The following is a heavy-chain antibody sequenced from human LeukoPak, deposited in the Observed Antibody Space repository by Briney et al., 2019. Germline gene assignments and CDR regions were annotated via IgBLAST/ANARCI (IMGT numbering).Heavy chain of an antibody. CDR2: VSVSGDIS. CDR1: GFTFSSFA. CDR3: AKRSRTVTTIDS. J-gene: IGHJ4*02. V-gene: IGHV3-23*01. D-gene: IGHD4-11*01. Sequence: PGGSLRLSCAASGFTFSSFAMSWVRQAPEKGLEWVSAVSVSGDISYYADSVKGRFTISRDNSKNTLDLQMNSLRAEDTALYYCAKRSRTVTTIDSWGRGTLVTVSS.